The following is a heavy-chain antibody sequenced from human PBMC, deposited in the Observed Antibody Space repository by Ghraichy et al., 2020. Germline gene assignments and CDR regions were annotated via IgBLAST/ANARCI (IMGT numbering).Heavy chain of an antibody. Sequence: SETLSLTCTVSGGSISGDYWSWIRQPPGKRLEWIGYISNSGSTYYNPSLKSRVTISVDTSKNQCSLKLDSVTAADTAVYYCARYKARGFDIWGQGTMVTVSS. CDR2: ISNSGST. D-gene: IGHD1-1*01. CDR1: GGSISGDY. CDR3: ARYKARGFDI. J-gene: IGHJ3*02. V-gene: IGHV4-59*01.